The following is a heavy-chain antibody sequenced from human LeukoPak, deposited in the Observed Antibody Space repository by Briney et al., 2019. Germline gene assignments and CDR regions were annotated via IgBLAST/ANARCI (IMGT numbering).Heavy chain of an antibody. CDR1: GFTFDDYA. CDR3: AKDGRAQTTPFDY. D-gene: IGHD1-1*01. CDR2: ISWNSGSI. Sequence: GRSLRLSCAASGFTFDDYAMHWVRQAPGKGLEWVSGISWNSGSIGYADSVKGRFTISRDNAKNSLYLQMNSLRAEDTALYYCAKDGRAQTTPFDYWGQGTLVTVSS. V-gene: IGHV3-9*01. J-gene: IGHJ4*02.